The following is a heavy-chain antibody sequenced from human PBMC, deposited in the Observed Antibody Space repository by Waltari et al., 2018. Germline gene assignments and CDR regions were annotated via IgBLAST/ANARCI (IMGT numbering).Heavy chain of an antibody. CDR3: ARPLPVGGYYWDL. Sequence: QVQLQLWGAGLLKPSETLSLTCAVYGGSFSDYYWTWSRQPPGMGLVLIGEIKPTGNTNSHPSLKSRVTLSIDTSQSQISLTLRSVPAADTAVYYCARPLPVGGYYWDLWAQGTLVTVSS. V-gene: IGHV4-34*01. D-gene: IGHD3-22*01. J-gene: IGHJ5*02. CDR1: GGSFSDYY. CDR2: IKPTGNT.